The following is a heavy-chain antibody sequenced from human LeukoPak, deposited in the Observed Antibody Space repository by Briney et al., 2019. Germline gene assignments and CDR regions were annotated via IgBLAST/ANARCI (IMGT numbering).Heavy chain of an antibody. J-gene: IGHJ4*02. V-gene: IGHV3-11*01. CDR2: ISSSGSTI. CDR1: GGSFSGYY. D-gene: IGHD4-17*01. Sequence: LSLTCAVYGGSFSGYYMSWIRQAPGKGLEWVSYISSSGSTIYYADSVKGRFTISRDNAKNSLYLQMNSLRAEDTAVYYCAGDYGLDYWGQGTLVTVSS. CDR3: AGDYGLDY.